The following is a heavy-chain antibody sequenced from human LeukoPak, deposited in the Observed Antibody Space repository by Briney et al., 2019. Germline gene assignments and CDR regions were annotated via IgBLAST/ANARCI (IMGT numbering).Heavy chain of an antibody. Sequence: ASVKVSCKASGGTFSSYAISWVRQAPGQGLEWMGRIIPILGIANYAQKFQGRVTITADKSTSTAYMELSSLRSEDTAVYYCARSPIVATIHWFDPWGQGTLVTASS. D-gene: IGHD5-12*01. CDR3: ARSPIVATIHWFDP. CDR2: IIPILGIA. J-gene: IGHJ5*02. V-gene: IGHV1-69*04. CDR1: GGTFSSYA.